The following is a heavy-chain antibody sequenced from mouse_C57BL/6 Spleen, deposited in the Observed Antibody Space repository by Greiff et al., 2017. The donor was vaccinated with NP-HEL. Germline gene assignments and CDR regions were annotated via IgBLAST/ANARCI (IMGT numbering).Heavy chain of an antibody. CDR3: ARSDYGTSWRFAY. CDR2: IYPGSGNT. CDR1: GYTFTDYY. D-gene: IGHD1-1*01. Sequence: VQLQQSGAELVRPGASVKLSCKASGYTFTDYYINWVKQRPGQGLEWIARIYPGSGNTYYNEKFKGKATLTAEKSSSTAYMQLSSLTSEDSAVSLCARSDYGTSWRFAYWGQGTLVTVAA. J-gene: IGHJ3*01. V-gene: IGHV1-76*01.